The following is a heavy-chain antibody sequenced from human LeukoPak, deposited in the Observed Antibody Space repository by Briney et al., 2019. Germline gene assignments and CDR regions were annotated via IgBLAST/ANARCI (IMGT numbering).Heavy chain of an antibody. CDR3: ARGSGYSYGYPLDY. J-gene: IGHJ4*02. D-gene: IGHD5-18*01. V-gene: IGHV4-4*07. Sequence: SETLSLTCNVSGGSISNYYWSWIRQPAGKGLEWIGRIYTSGSTNYNPSLKSRVTMSVDTSKNQFTLNLSSVTAVDTAVYYCARGSGYSYGYPLDYWGQGTLVTVSS. CDR1: GGSISNYY. CDR2: IYTSGST.